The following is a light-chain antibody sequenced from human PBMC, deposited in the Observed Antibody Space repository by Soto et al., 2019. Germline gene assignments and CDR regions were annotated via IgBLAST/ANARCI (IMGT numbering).Light chain of an antibody. V-gene: IGKV1-8*01. CDR3: QHYKNCPWT. CDR1: QAVGRN. Sequence: AIRMTHSPSSLSASAGARVAIACRASQAVGRNLAWYQQKPGQAPKLLIYGASTLQSGVPSRFSGGGSGTDFTLTISGLQSEDFATYYWQHYKNCPWTFGQGTKVEIK. J-gene: IGKJ1*01. CDR2: GAS.